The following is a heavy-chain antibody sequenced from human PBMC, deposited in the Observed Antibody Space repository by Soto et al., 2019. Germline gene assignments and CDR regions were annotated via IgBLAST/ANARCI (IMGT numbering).Heavy chain of an antibody. J-gene: IGHJ4*02. CDR2: ISWNSNII. D-gene: IGHD2-15*01. CDR1: GFTFDDYA. CDR3: AKGGPDVFCSGGRCYFDY. Sequence: EVQLVESGGGLVQPGRSLRLSCAASGFTFDDYAMHWVRRVPGKGLEWVSSISWNSNIICYADSVKGRFTISRDNAKNTLYLQMNSLRPEDTALYYCAKGGPDVFCSGGRCYFDYWGQGTLVTVSS. V-gene: IGHV3-9*01.